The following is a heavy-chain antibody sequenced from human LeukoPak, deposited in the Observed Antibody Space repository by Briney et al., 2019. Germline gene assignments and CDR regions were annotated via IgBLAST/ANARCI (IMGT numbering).Heavy chain of an antibody. CDR3: ARDQYCSSTSCYTGGFTSYYYYYMDV. V-gene: IGHV4-61*02. Sequence: SETLSLTCTVSGGSISSSSYYWSWIRQPAGKGLEWIGRIYTSGSTNYNPSLKSRVTMSVDTSKNQFSLKLSSVTAADTAVYYCARDQYCSSTSCYTGGFTSYYYYYMDVWGKGTTVTVSS. D-gene: IGHD2-2*02. CDR1: GGSISSSSYY. CDR2: IYTSGST. J-gene: IGHJ6*03.